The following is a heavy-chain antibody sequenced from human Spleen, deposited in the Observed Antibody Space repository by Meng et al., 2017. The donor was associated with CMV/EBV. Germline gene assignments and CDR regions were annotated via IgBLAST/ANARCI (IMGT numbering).Heavy chain of an antibody. V-gene: IGHV3-48*03. D-gene: IGHD3-22*01. J-gene: IGHJ4*02. CDR1: GFTFSGYE. Sequence: GESLKISSVVSGFTFSGYEMNWVRLAPGKGLEWVSYISSSGNIKYYADSVKGRFTISRDNARNSLYLQMNSLRVEDTAVYFCAKDAARQYYDSSGYYFDYWGLGTLVTVSS. CDR3: AKDAARQYYDSSGYYFDY. CDR2: ISSSGNIK.